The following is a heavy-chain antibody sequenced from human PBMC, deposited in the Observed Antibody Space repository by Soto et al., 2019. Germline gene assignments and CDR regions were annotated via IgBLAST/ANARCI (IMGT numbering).Heavy chain of an antibody. CDR2: IYHSGTA. D-gene: IGHD6-6*01. V-gene: IGHV4-59*01. Sequence: QVQLRESGPGLVKPSETLSLTSSVSGGSMNYYYWSWIRQPPGKGLEWIGYIYHSGTAEYNPPLKNRVTLSVDTSKRQFSLKMSSVTTADTAVYYCARDRAIISAPAKEYVFEIWGQGTMVTVSS. CDR3: ARDRAIISAPAKEYVFEI. J-gene: IGHJ3*02. CDR1: GGSMNYYY.